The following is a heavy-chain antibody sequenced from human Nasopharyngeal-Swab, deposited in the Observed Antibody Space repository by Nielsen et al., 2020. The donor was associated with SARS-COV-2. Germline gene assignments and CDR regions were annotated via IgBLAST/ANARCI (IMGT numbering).Heavy chain of an antibody. CDR1: GGSFSSYC. CDR3: ARAPDYYVLTGYYPDAFDI. V-gene: IGHV4-34*01. D-gene: IGHD3-9*01. J-gene: IGHJ3*02. CDR2: NTHSEST. Sequence: SEPLSLTCAVYGGSFSSYCWTWIRKPPGKGLDWIGENTHSESTNYNPSLKSRVTLSVDTSKNQFSLKLSSVTAADTAVYYCARAPDYYVLTGYYPDAFDIWGQGTMVTVSS.